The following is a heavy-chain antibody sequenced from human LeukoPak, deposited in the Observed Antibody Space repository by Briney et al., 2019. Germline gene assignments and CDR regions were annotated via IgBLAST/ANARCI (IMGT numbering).Heavy chain of an antibody. CDR2: IRLDGSKT. D-gene: IGHD2-21*01. CDR3: GKGGPFAYCGHDCYLVES. V-gene: IGHV3-30*02. CDR1: GFTFNNFG. J-gene: IGHJ4*02. Sequence: PGGSLRLSCAASGFTFNNFGVHWVRQAPGEGLEWLAFIRLDGSKTYYSDSVKGRFTISRDNSQNTLYLQMNSLRVDDSAMYYCGKGGPFAYCGHDCYLVESWGQGTLVTVSS.